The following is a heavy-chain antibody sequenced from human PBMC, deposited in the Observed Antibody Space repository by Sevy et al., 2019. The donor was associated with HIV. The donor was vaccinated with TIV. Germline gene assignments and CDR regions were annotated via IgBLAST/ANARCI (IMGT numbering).Heavy chain of an antibody. CDR2: IIPIFGTA. V-gene: IGHV1-69*13. D-gene: IGHD2-15*01. J-gene: IGHJ6*02. Sequence: SVKVSCKASGGTFSSYAISWVRQAPGQGLEWMGGIIPIFGTANYAQKFQGRVTITADESTSTAYMELSSLRSEDTAVYYCARATRDNLGYCSGGSCYSKVPYYYYYGMDVWGQGTTVTVSS. CDR1: GGTFSSYA. CDR3: ARATRDNLGYCSGGSCYSKVPYYYYYGMDV.